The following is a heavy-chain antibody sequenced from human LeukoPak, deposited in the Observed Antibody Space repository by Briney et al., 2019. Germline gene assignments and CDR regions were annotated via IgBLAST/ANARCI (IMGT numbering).Heavy chain of an antibody. J-gene: IGHJ4*02. CDR3: TTDGVGVEGTTYDN. CDR1: GYTFSNAW. Sequence: AGESLRLSCAASGYTFSNAWMAWVRQAPAKGLERVGRIKSKAHGGTIEYPAPVKGRFTISRDDSKNTLYLQMNSLKPEDTAVYYCTTDGVGVEGTTYDNWGQGTLVSVSS. V-gene: IGHV3-15*01. D-gene: IGHD1-14*01. CDR2: IKSKAHGGTI.